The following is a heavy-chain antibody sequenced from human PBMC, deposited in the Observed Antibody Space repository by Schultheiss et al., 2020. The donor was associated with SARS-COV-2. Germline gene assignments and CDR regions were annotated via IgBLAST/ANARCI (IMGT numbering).Heavy chain of an antibody. CDR1: GGSFSGYS. CDR3: ASGGSSWFDP. Sequence: SQTLSLTCAVYGGSFSGYSWIWIRQPPGKGLEWIGYIYYSGSTNYNPSLKSRVTISVDTSKNQFSLRVSSVTAADTAVYYCASGGSSWFDPWGQGTLVTVSS. CDR2: IYYSGST. V-gene: IGHV4-59*01. J-gene: IGHJ5*02.